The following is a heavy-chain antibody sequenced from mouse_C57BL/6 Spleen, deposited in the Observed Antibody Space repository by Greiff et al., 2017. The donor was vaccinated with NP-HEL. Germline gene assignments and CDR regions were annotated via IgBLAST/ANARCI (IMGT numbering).Heavy chain of an antibody. D-gene: IGHD2-5*01. CDR3: TRESYSNYYFDD. CDR2: IYPGNSDT. J-gene: IGHJ2*01. CDR1: GYTFTSYW. Sequence: EVQLQQSGTVLARPGASVKMSCKTSGYTFTSYWMHWVKQRPGQGLEWIGAIYPGNSDTSYNQKFKGKAKLTAVTSASTAYMELSSLTNEDSAVYYCTRESYSNYYFDDWGQGTTLTVSS. V-gene: IGHV1-5*01.